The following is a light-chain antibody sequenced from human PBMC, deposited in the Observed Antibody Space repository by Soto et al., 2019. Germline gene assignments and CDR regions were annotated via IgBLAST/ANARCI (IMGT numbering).Light chain of an antibody. J-gene: IGKJ1*01. V-gene: IGKV1-8*01. CDR1: QGISSY. CDR2: AAS. Sequence: AIRMTQSPSSLSASTGDRVTITCRASQGISSYLAWYQQKPGKAPKLLIYAASTLQSGVPSRFSGSGSGTDFTLTISCLQSEDCATYYCQQYYSYPPTFGKGTKVDIK. CDR3: QQYYSYPPT.